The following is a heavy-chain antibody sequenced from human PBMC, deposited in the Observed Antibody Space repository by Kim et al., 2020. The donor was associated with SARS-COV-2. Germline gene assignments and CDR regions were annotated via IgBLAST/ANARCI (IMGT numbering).Heavy chain of an antibody. V-gene: IGHV3-23*01. CDR1: GFTFSSYA. CDR3: AKNMVRGVIPPYYFDY. J-gene: IGHJ4*02. Sequence: GGSLRLSCAASGFTFSSYAMSWVRQAPGKGLEWVSAISGSGGSTYYADSVKGRFTISRDNSKNTLYLQMNSLRAEDTAVYYCAKNMVRGVIPPYYFDYWGQGTLVTVSS. D-gene: IGHD3-10*01. CDR2: ISGSGGST.